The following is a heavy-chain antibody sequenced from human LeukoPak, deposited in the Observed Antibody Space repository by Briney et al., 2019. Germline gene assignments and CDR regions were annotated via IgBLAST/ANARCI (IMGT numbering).Heavy chain of an antibody. D-gene: IGHD2-2*01. CDR2: INDNGDDT. CDR3: VKRVDCSNARCSLGMDH. V-gene: IGHV3-64D*09. J-gene: IGHJ4*02. Sequence: PGGSLRLSCSASGFTFSRYAMHWVRQAPGKGLEYVSAINDNGDDTYYADSVKGRLTISRDNSKNTLYLQMSSLRTEDTAVYYCVKRVDCSNARCSLGMDHWGQGTLVTVSS. CDR1: GFTFSRYA.